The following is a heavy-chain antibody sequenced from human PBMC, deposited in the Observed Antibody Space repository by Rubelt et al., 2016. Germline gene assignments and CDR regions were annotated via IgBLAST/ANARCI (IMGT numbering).Heavy chain of an antibody. D-gene: IGHD2-2*01. V-gene: IGHV3-48*03. J-gene: IGHJ4*02. CDR3: ARGEADYAMGVENYYFDY. Sequence: GKGPEWVSVISGSRGSTYYADSVKGRFTISRDNAKNSLYLQMNSLRAEDTAVYYCARGEADYAMGVENYYFDYWGQGTLVTVSS. CDR2: ISGSRGST.